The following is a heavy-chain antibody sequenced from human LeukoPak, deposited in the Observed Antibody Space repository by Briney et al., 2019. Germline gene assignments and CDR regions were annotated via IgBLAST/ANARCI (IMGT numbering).Heavy chain of an antibody. Sequence: SETLSLTCAVYGGSFSGYYWSWIRRPPGKGLEWIGEINHSGSTNYNPSLKSRVTISVDTSKNQFSLKLSSVTAADTAVYYCAVGYCSGGSCPQHFDYWGQGTLVTVSS. J-gene: IGHJ4*02. D-gene: IGHD2-15*01. CDR3: AVGYCSGGSCPQHFDY. CDR2: INHSGST. CDR1: GGSFSGYY. V-gene: IGHV4-34*01.